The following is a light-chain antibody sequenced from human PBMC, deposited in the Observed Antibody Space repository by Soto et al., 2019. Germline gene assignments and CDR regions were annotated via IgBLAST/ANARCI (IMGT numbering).Light chain of an antibody. V-gene: IGKV2D-29*02. J-gene: IGKJ5*01. CDR1: QSLLHITGETF. CDR3: MQSTQLPPT. Sequence: DVVMTQSPLSLSVTPGQPASISCKSSQSLLHITGETFLFWYLQKPGQSPQLLIYEVSTRFSGVTDRFSGSGSGTDFTLEISRVETDDVGIYYCMQSTQLPPTFGQGTRLGIE. CDR2: EVS.